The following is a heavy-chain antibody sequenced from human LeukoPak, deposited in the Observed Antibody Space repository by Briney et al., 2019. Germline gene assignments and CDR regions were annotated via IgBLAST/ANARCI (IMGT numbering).Heavy chain of an antibody. D-gene: IGHD5-18*01. CDR1: GYTFTSYA. J-gene: IGHJ4*02. Sequence: ASVKVSCKASGYTFTSYAMHWVRQAPGQRLEWMGWINAGNGNTKYSQKFQGRVTITRDTSASTAYMELSSLRSEDTAVYYCAREARYSYGTIGYWGQGTLVTVSS. V-gene: IGHV1-3*01. CDR3: AREARYSYGTIGY. CDR2: INAGNGNT.